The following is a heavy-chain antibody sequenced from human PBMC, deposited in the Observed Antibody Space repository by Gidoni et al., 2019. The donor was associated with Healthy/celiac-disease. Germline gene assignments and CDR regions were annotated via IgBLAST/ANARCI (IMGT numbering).Heavy chain of an antibody. D-gene: IGHD3-9*01. CDR3: ARDGVGDILTGYTD. CDR1: GGSISSYY. CDR2: IYYSGST. V-gene: IGHV4-59*01. Sequence: QVQLQESGPGLVKPSETLSLTCTFSGGSISSYYWSWIRQPPGKGLEWIGYIYYSGSTNYNPSLKSRVTISVDTSKNQFSLKLSSVTAADTAVYYCARDGVGDILTGYTDWGQGTLVTVSS. J-gene: IGHJ4*02.